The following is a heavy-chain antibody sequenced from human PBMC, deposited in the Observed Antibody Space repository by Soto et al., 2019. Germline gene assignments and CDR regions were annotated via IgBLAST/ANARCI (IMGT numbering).Heavy chain of an antibody. J-gene: IGHJ6*02. Sequence: GGSLSLSCAASGFTFSSYAMHWVRQAPGKGLEWVAVISYDGSNKYYADSVKGRFTISRDNSKNTLYLQMNSLRAEDTAVYYCARDGAATSYYYYGMDVWGQGTTVTVSS. D-gene: IGHD2-15*01. CDR1: GFTFSSYA. CDR2: ISYDGSNK. V-gene: IGHV3-30-3*01. CDR3: ARDGAATSYYYYGMDV.